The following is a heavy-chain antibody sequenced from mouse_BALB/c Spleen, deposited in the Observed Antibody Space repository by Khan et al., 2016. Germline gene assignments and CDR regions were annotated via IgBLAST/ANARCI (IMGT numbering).Heavy chain of an antibody. J-gene: IGHJ3*01. D-gene: IGHD1-1*01. CDR2: INPNTGYS. V-gene: IGHV1-7*01. Sequence: VQLQESGAELAKPGASVKMSCKASGYTFTDYWMHWVKQRPGQSLEWIGYINPNTGYSEYAQKFKDKATLTADKSSSTAHMQLSSLTSEDSAVYYCARSSYYYGSNYGWFAYWGQGTLVTVSA. CDR3: ARSSYYYGSNYGWFAY. CDR1: GYTFTDYW.